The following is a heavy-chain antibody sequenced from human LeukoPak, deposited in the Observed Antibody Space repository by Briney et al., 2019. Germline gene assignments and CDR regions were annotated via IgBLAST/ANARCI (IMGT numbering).Heavy chain of an antibody. CDR3: ASGGTIFTFFDY. CDR2: VYASGNT. V-gene: IGHV4-61*02. CDR1: GGSFSIDDYN. D-gene: IGHD5-24*01. Sequence: PSQTLSLTCTVSGGSFSIDDYNWSWIRQPAGKGLEWIGRVYASGNTLYNPSFKSRVAISIDRSKNQFSLKLTSVTAADTALYYCASGGTIFTFFDYWGQGILVTVSS. J-gene: IGHJ4*02.